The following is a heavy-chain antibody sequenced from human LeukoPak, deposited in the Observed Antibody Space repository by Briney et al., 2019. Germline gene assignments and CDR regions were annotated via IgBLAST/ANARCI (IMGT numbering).Heavy chain of an antibody. CDR3: ASNLGYCSSTSCYASSWFDP. CDR2: IYYSGST. CDR1: GGSISSHY. J-gene: IGHJ5*02. D-gene: IGHD2-2*03. Sequence: SETLSLTYTVSGGSISSHYWSWIRQPPGKGLEWIGYIYYSGSTNYNPSLKSRVTISVDTSKNQFSLKLSSVTAADTAVYYCASNLGYCSSTSCYASSWFDPWGQGTLVTVSS. V-gene: IGHV4-59*11.